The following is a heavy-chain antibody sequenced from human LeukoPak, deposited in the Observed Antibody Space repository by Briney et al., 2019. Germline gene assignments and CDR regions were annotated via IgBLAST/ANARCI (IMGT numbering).Heavy chain of an antibody. CDR1: GFAFSSYA. CDR2: ISYDGSNK. Sequence: ALRLSCAASGFAFSSYAMHWVRRAPGKGLEWVAVISYDGSNKYYADSVKGRFTISRDNSKNTLYLQMNSLRAEDTAVYYCARGYSGSYFDYWGQGTLVTVSS. D-gene: IGHD1-26*01. J-gene: IGHJ4*02. V-gene: IGHV3-30-3*01. CDR3: ARGYSGSYFDY.